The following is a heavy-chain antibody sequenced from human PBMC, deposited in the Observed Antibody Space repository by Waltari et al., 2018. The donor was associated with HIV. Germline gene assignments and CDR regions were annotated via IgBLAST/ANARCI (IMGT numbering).Heavy chain of an antibody. V-gene: IGHV1-69*06. J-gene: IGHJ4*02. CDR2: IIPIFGTA. D-gene: IGHD1-7*01. Sequence: QVQLVQSGAEVKKPGSSVKVSCKASGGTFSSYAIRWVRQAPGQGLEWMGGIIPIFGTANYAQKFQGRVTITADKSTSTAYMELSSLRSEDTAVYYCAREGSITGTTRGLNYFDYWGQGTLVTVSS. CDR1: GGTFSSYA. CDR3: AREGSITGTTRGLNYFDY.